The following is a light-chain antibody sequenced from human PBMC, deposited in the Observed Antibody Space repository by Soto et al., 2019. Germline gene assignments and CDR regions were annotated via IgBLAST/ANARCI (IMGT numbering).Light chain of an antibody. V-gene: IGKV3-15*01. Sequence: EIVLTQSPATLSLSPGERATLSCRASQSVTRNLAWYQQKPGQAPRLLIYGASTRATGIPARFSGSGSGTDFTLTISSLQSEDFAVYYCQQYNNWPPWTFGQGTKV. CDR1: QSVTRN. CDR2: GAS. J-gene: IGKJ1*01. CDR3: QQYNNWPPWT.